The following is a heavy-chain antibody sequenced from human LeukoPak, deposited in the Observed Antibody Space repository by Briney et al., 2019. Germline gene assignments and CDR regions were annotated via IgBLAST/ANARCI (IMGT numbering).Heavy chain of an antibody. CDR1: GGSISSSSYY. J-gene: IGHJ4*02. CDR2: IYTSGST. CDR3: ARSYDSSGYYFDY. V-gene: IGHV4-61*02. D-gene: IGHD3-22*01. Sequence: PSETLSLTCTVSGGSISSSSYYWSWIRQPAGKGLEWIGRIYTSGSTNYNSSLKSRVTISVDTSKNQFSLKLSSVTAADTAVYYCARSYDSSGYYFDYWGQGTLVTVSS.